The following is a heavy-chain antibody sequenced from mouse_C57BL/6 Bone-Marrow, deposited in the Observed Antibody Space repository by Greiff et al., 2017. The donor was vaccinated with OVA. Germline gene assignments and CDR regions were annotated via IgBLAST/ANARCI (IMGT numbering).Heavy chain of an antibody. Sequence: VQLQQSGAELVRPGASVTLSCKASGYTFTDYEMHWVKQTPVHGLEWIGAIDPETGGTAYNQKFKGKAILTADKSSSTAYMELRSLTSEDSAVYYCTDYGSLDYWGQGTSVTVSS. V-gene: IGHV1-15*01. J-gene: IGHJ4*01. CDR1: GYTFTDYE. D-gene: IGHD1-1*01. CDR2: IDPETGGT. CDR3: TDYGSLDY.